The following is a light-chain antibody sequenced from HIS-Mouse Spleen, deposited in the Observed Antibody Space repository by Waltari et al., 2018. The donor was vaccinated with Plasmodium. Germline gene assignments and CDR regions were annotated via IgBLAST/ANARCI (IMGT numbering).Light chain of an antibody. CDR1: HGISSA. CDR2: DAS. CDR3: QQFNSYPQGT. Sequence: AIQLTQSPSSLSASVGDRVTITCRASHGISSALAWYQQKPGKAPKLLIYDASSLESGGPSRFSGSGSGTDFTLTISSLQPEDFATYYCQQFNSYPQGTFGQGTRLEIK. V-gene: IGKV1-13*02. J-gene: IGKJ5*01.